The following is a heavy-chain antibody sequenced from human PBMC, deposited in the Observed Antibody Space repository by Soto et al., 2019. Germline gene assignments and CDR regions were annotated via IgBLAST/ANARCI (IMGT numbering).Heavy chain of an antibody. V-gene: IGHV1-69*02. Sequence: QVQLVQSGAEVTKPGSSVKVSCKASGGTFSSSTISWVRQAPGQGLEWMGRIIPILGIANYAQKFQGRITITADKSTSTAYMELSSLRSEDAAVYYCASLGGSGRWGQGTLVTVSS. CDR3: ASLGGSGR. CDR1: GGTFSSST. CDR2: IIPILGIA. D-gene: IGHD3-10*01. J-gene: IGHJ4*02.